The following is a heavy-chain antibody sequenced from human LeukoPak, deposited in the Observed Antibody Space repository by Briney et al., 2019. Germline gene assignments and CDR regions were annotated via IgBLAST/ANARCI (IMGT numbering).Heavy chain of an antibody. CDR3: ARGSGNSSWLIQH. Sequence: SSETLSLTCAVYGGSFSGYFWSWIRQPPGKGLEWVGEVTHNGGTNYNPSLKSRVTISVDTSKKQFSLKLSSVTAADTAVYYCARGSGNSSWLIQHWGQGTLVTVSS. J-gene: IGHJ1*01. D-gene: IGHD6-13*01. CDR1: GGSFSGYF. CDR2: VTHNGGT. V-gene: IGHV4-34*01.